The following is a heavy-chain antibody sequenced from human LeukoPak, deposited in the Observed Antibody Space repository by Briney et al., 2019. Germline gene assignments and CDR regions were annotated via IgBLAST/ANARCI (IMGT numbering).Heavy chain of an antibody. CDR2: AYYRSNRSKWST. J-gene: IGHJ3*02. CDR3: ARANWRAFDI. D-gene: IGHD5-24*01. V-gene: IGHV6-1*01. CDR1: GDSVSADSAT. Sequence: SQTLSLTCAISGDSVSADSATWNWIRQSPSRGLEWLGRAYYRSNRSKWSTDYSPSVSSRIVICPDTSRNEFSLQLNSVTPEDTAVYYCARANWRAFDIWGQGTMVTVSS.